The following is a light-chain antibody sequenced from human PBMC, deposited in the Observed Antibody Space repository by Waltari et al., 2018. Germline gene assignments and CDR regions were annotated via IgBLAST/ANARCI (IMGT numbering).Light chain of an antibody. CDR2: AAS. J-gene: IGKJ5*01. CDR3: QQSYSTPFT. V-gene: IGKV1-39*01. CDR1: KSISSY. Sequence: DIQMTQSPSSLPASVGDRVTITCRASKSISSYLNWYQKKPGKATTLLMYAASSSQRGVPSRFSGSGSGTDFTLTISSLQPEDFAAYYCQQSYSTPFTFGQGTRLEIK.